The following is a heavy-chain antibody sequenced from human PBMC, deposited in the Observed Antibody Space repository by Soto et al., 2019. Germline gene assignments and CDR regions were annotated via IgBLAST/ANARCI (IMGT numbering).Heavy chain of an antibody. V-gene: IGHV1-8*01. Sequence: ASVKVSCKASGYTFTSYDSNWVRQATGQGLEWMGWMNPNSGNTGYAQKFQGRVTMTRNTSISTAYMELSSLRSEDTAVYYCASVGTNYYYYYMDVWGKGTTVTVSS. D-gene: IGHD1-1*01. CDR1: GYTFTSYD. CDR3: ASVGTNYYYYYMDV. J-gene: IGHJ6*03. CDR2: MNPNSGNT.